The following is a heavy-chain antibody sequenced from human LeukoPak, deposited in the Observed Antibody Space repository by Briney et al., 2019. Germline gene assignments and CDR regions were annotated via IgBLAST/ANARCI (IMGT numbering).Heavy chain of an antibody. J-gene: IGHJ5*02. CDR3: ARRDYGSGSYGS. Sequence: SETLSLTCTVSGGSISGYYWSWIRQPPGRGLEWIGYIYYSGSTNYNPSLKSRVTISLDTSKNQFSLRLTSVTAADTAVYYCARRDYGSGSYGSWGQGNLVTVSS. CDR2: IYYSGST. D-gene: IGHD3-10*01. V-gene: IGHV4-59*08. CDR1: GGSISGYY.